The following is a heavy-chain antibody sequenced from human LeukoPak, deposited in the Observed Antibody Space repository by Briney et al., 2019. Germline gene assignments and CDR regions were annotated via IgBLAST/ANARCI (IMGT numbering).Heavy chain of an antibody. CDR1: GFTFSTYS. CDR2: ISSSSSYI. CDR3: AKQRISGSYPGYFQH. V-gene: IGHV3-21*04. D-gene: IGHD1-26*01. J-gene: IGHJ1*01. Sequence: GGSLRLSCAASGFTFSTYSMNWVRQAPGKGLEWVSSISSSSSYIYYADSVKGRFTISRDNAKNSLYLQMNSLRAEDTALYYCAKQRISGSYPGYFQHWGQGTLVTVSS.